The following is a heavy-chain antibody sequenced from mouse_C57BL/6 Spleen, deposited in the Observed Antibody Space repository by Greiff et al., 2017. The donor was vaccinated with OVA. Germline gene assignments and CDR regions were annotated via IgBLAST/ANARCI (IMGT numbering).Heavy chain of an antibody. CDR1: GYTFTSYG. J-gene: IGHJ4*01. CDR3: ARGDDYDEDAMDY. Sequence: VQLQQSGAELARPGASVKLSCKASGYTFTSYGISWVKQRTGQGLEWIGEIYPRSGNTYYNEKFKGKATLTADKSSSTAYMELRSLTSEDSAVYFCARGDDYDEDAMDYWGQGTSVTVSS. CDR2: IYPRSGNT. D-gene: IGHD2-4*01. V-gene: IGHV1-81*01.